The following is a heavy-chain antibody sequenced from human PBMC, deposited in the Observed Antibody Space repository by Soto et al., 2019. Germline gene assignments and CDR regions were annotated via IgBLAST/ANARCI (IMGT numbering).Heavy chain of an antibody. CDR2: IYYNGNT. Sequence: LSLTCTVSGGSISGYYWSWIRQPPGKGLEWIGYIYYNGNTNYNPSLKSRVTISVDTSKNQFSLRLSSVTAADTAVYYCAREGAAVGTYYYDMDVWGQGTTVTVSS. D-gene: IGHD6-13*01. CDR3: AREGAAVGTYYYDMDV. CDR1: GGSISGYY. J-gene: IGHJ6*02. V-gene: IGHV4-59*01.